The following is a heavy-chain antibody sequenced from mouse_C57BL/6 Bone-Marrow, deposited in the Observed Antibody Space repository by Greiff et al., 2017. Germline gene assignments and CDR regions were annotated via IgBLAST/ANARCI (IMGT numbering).Heavy chain of an antibody. CDR3: ASSYYSNYGGAMDY. D-gene: IGHD2-5*01. J-gene: IGHJ4*01. CDR2: INPRSGYT. V-gene: IGHV1-7*01. CDR1: GYTFTSYW. Sequence: QVQLKESGAELAKPGASVKLSCKASGYTFTSYWMHWVKQRPGQGLEWIGYINPRSGYTKYNQKFKDKATLTADKSSSTAYMQLSSLTYADSAVFYCASSYYSNYGGAMDYWGQGTSVTVSS.